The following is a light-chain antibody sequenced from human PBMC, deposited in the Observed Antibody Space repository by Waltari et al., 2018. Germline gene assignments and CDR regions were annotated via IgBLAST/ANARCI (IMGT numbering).Light chain of an antibody. V-gene: IGKV3D-15*01. CDR1: QSIATD. CDR3: QQYNRWPPLT. J-gene: IGKJ4*01. Sequence: EVVMTQSPATLSVSPGERATLSCRASQSIATDLAWYQHKPGQALRLLIYHASTRATAIPTRFRGSGSGTDFTLTISGLQSEDSAVYYCQQYNRWPPLTFGGGTKVEI. CDR2: HAS.